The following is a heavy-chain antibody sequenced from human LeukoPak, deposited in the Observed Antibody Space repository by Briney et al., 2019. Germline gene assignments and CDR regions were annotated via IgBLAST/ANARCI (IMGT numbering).Heavy chain of an antibody. Sequence: PSETLSLTCAVYGGSFSGYYWSWIRQPPGKGLEWIGEINHSGSTNYNPSLKSRVTISVDTSKNQFSLKLSSVTTADTAVYYCARFPFASFDIWGQGTMVTVSS. V-gene: IGHV4-34*01. CDR3: ARFPFASFDI. CDR1: GGSFSGYY. J-gene: IGHJ3*02. CDR2: INHSGST.